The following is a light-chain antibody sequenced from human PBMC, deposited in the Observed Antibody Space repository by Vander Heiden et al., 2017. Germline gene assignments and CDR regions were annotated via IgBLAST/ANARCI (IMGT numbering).Light chain of an antibody. CDR2: TNN. CDR3: AAWDDRLVGWV. V-gene: IGLV1-44*01. CDR1: SSNIGRNT. J-gene: IGLJ3*02. Sequence: QSALPQPPSASGTPGQRVTIFCSGSSSNIGRNTVNWYQQLPGTAPKPLIHTNNQRPSGVPDRFSGSKSGTSASLAISGLQSEDEADYYCAAWDDRLVGWVFGGGTKLTVL.